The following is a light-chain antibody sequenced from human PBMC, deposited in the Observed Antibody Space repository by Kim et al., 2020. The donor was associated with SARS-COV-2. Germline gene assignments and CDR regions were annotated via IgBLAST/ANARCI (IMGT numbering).Light chain of an antibody. V-gene: IGLV2-11*01. CDR3: CSYAGSYILV. J-gene: IGLJ3*02. CDR1: NSDVGGYNY. Sequence: GQSVTISCTGTNSDVGGYNYVSSYQHRPGKAPKLMIYDVNKRPSGVPDRFSGSKSGNTASLAISGLQAEDEADYYCCSYAGSYILVFGGGTQLTVL. CDR2: DVN.